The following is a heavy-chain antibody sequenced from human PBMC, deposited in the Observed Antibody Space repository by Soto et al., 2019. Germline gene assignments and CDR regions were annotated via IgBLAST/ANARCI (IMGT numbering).Heavy chain of an antibody. J-gene: IGHJ5*02. D-gene: IGHD5-12*01. CDR1: GFTFSSYA. CDR2: ISGSGGST. V-gene: IGHV3-23*01. CDR3: AKDMEGDGLSGYEHNWFDP. Sequence: PGGSLRLSCAASGFTFSSYAMSWVRQAPGKGLEWVSAISGSGGSTYYADSVKGRFTISRDNSKNTLYLQMNSLRAEDTAVYYCAKDMEGDGLSGYEHNWFDPWGQGTLVTVSS.